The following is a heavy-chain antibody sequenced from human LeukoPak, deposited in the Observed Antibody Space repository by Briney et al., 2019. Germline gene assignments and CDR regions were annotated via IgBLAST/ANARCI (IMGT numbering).Heavy chain of an antibody. J-gene: IGHJ4*02. Sequence: PSETLSLTCTVHGGSISSRSDYWGWIRQPPGKGLEWIGSIYYSGSTYYNPSLKSRVTISVDTPKNQFSLKLSSVAAADTAVYYCARVPRGDSSIDYWGRGTLVTVSS. CDR2: IYYSGST. CDR3: ARVPRGDSSIDY. V-gene: IGHV4-39*01. CDR1: GGSISSRSDY. D-gene: IGHD6-13*01.